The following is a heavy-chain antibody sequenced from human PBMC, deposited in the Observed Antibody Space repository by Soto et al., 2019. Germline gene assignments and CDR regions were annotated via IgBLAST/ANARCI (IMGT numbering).Heavy chain of an antibody. CDR2: IYYSGIT. V-gene: IGHV4-30-4*01. CDR3: ASAPAWSSSWDLDY. Sequence: SETLSLTCTVSGGSISSGDYYWIWIRQPPGKVLEWIGYIYYSGITYYNPSLKSRVTISVDTSKNQFSLKLSSVTAADTAVYYWASAPAWSSSWDLDYWGQGTLVTVSS. J-gene: IGHJ4*02. CDR1: GGSISSGDYY. D-gene: IGHD6-6*01.